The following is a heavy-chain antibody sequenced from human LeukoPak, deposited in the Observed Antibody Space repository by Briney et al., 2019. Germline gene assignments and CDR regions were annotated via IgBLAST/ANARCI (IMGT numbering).Heavy chain of an antibody. V-gene: IGHV1-18*01. CDR2: ISAYNGNT. Sequence: ASVKVSCKASGYTFTSYGISWVRQAPGQGLEWMGWISAYNGNTNYAQKLQGRVTMTTDTSTSTVYMELSSLRSEDTAVYYCAREIQIVVVPAVPRGAFDIWGQGTMVTVSS. J-gene: IGHJ3*02. CDR3: AREIQIVVVPAVPRGAFDI. CDR1: GYTFTSYG. D-gene: IGHD2-2*01.